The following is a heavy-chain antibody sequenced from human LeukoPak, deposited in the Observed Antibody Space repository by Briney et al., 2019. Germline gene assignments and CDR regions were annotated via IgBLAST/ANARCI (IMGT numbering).Heavy chain of an antibody. CDR1: GFTFSSYA. CDR3: AKDGSIVGATYFDY. V-gene: IGHV3-23*01. Sequence: GGSLRLSCAASGFTFSSYAMSCGRQAPRKGLEWVSAISGSGGSTYYADSVKGRFTISRDNSKNTLYLQMNSLRAEDTAVYYCAKDGSIVGATYFDYWGQGTLVTVSS. D-gene: IGHD1-26*01. CDR2: ISGSGGST. J-gene: IGHJ4*02.